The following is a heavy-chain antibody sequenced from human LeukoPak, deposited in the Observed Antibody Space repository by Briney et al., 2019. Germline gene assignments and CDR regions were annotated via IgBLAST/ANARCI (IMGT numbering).Heavy chain of an antibody. J-gene: IGHJ4*02. D-gene: IGHD3-22*01. CDR2: IYYSGST. Sequence: SETLSLTCTVSGGSISSSSYYWGWIRQPPGKGLEWIGSIYYSGSTYYNPSLKSRVTISVDTSRNQFSLKLSSVTAADTAVYYCARDGRSSQYYYDSSGYYSFDYWGQGTLVTVSS. CDR3: ARDGRSSQYYYDSSGYYSFDY. V-gene: IGHV4-39*02. CDR1: GGSISSSSYY.